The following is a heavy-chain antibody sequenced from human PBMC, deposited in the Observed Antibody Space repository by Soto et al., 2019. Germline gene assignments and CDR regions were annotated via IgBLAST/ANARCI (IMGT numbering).Heavy chain of an antibody. CDR3: AKEEGSGGFDY. CDR1: GFTFSSYG. Sequence: QVQLVESGGGVVQPGRSLRLSCAASGFTFSSYGMHWVRQAPGKGLEWVAVISYDGSNKYYADSVKGRFTISRHNSKNTLYLQMNSLRAEDRAVYYCAKEEGSGGFDYWGQGTLVTVSS. V-gene: IGHV3-30*18. D-gene: IGHD6-19*01. CDR2: ISYDGSNK. J-gene: IGHJ4*02.